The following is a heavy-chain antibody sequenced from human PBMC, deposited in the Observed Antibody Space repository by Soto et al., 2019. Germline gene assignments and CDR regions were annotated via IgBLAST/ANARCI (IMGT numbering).Heavy chain of an antibody. CDR2: INPSGGST. D-gene: IGHD3-16*01. Sequence: SVKGSCEASGYTFNIYYMNWVRQAPVQGLEWMGIINPSGGSTSYAQKFHGRVTMTRDTSTSTVYMELSSLRSEDTAVYYCATYTFYYYYGMDVWGQGTTVTVS. V-gene: IGHV1-46*02. CDR1: GYTFNIYY. CDR3: ATYTFYYYYGMDV. J-gene: IGHJ6*02.